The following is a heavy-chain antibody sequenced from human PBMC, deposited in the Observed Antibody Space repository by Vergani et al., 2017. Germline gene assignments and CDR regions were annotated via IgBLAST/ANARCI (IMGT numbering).Heavy chain of an antibody. Sequence: QVQLQESGPGLVKPSETLSLTCTVSGGSISSYYWRWIRQPPGKGLEWIGYIYYSGSTNYNPSLKSRVTISVDTSKNQFSLKLRSVTAADTAVYYCAREVWGNDYYYYYMDVWGKGTTVTVSS. CDR2: IYYSGST. V-gene: IGHV4-59*01. D-gene: IGHD3-16*01. J-gene: IGHJ6*03. CDR3: AREVWGNDYYYYYMDV. CDR1: GGSISSYY.